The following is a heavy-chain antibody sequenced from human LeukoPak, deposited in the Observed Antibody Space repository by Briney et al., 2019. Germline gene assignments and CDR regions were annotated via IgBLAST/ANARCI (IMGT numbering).Heavy chain of an antibody. CDR2: ILNDGSDE. V-gene: IGHV3-30*18. D-gene: IGHD6-13*01. CDR1: GFTFSNYG. J-gene: IGHJ4*02. CDR3: AKDRQQLALDY. Sequence: PGGPLRLSCAASGFTFSNYGMHWVRQAAGKGLEWVAVILNDGSDEYYADSVKGRFTISRDNSKNTLYLQMISLRAEDTAVYYCAKDRQQLALDYWGQGTLVTVSS.